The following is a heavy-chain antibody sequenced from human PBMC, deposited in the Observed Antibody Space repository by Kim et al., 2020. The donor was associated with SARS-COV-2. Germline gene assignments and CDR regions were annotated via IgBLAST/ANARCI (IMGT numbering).Heavy chain of an antibody. Sequence: GGSLRLSCAASGFTFDDYAMHWVRQAPGKGLEWVSGISWNSGSIGYADSVKGRFTISRDNAKNSLYLQMNSLRAEDTALYYCAKAGIAAASDLAEYFQHWGQGTLVTVSS. J-gene: IGHJ1*01. D-gene: IGHD6-13*01. CDR1: GFTFDDYA. CDR3: AKAGIAAASDLAEYFQH. CDR2: ISWNSGSI. V-gene: IGHV3-9*01.